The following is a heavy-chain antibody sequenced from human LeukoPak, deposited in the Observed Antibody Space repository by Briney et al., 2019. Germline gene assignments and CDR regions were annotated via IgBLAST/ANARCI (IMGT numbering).Heavy chain of an antibody. V-gene: IGHV1-69*04. J-gene: IGHJ4*02. Sequence: GASVKVSCKASGGTFSSYAISWVRQAPGQGLEWMGRIIPILGIANYAQKFQGRVTITADKSTSTAYMELSSLRSEDTAVYYCARGLFDGDYLGGFFDYWGQGTLATVSS. CDR2: IIPILGIA. D-gene: IGHD4-17*01. CDR3: ARGLFDGDYLGGFFDY. CDR1: GGTFSSYA.